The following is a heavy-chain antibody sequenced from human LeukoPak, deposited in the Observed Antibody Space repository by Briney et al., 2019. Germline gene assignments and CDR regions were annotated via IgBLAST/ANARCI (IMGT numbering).Heavy chain of an antibody. V-gene: IGHV4-31*03. Sequence: SETLSLTCTVSGGSISSGGYYWSWIRQRPGKGLEWIGYIYYSGSTYYNPSLKSRVTISVDTSKNQFSLKLSSVTAADTAVYYCARTTRYSSSPFDYWGQGTLVTVSS. J-gene: IGHJ4*02. CDR1: GGSISSGGYY. D-gene: IGHD6-13*01. CDR3: ARTTRYSSSPFDY. CDR2: IYYSGST.